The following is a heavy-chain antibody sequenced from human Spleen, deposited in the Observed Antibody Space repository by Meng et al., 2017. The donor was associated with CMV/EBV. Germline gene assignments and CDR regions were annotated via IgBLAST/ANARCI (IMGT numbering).Heavy chain of an antibody. J-gene: IGHJ4*02. V-gene: IGHV3-43*01. CDR3: AREAGRRWLAD. CDR1: GFTFDDES. D-gene: IGHD6-19*01. Sequence: GESLKISCVASGFTFDDESMHWVRQAPGKGLEWISFISWDGGKIYYEDSVRGRFIISRDNNRKSLYLQMSGLTTEDTAFYYCAREAGRRWLADWGQGTLVTVSS. CDR2: ISWDGGKI.